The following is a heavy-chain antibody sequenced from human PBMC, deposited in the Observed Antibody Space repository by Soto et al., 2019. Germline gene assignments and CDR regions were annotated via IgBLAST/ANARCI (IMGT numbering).Heavy chain of an antibody. CDR1: RYTLTELS. CDR3: ARSIVVVTDLDY. V-gene: IGHV1-3*01. D-gene: IGHD2-21*02. CDR2: INPGNGDT. J-gene: IGHJ4*02. Sequence: APVKASWKVSRYTLTELSMHWVRQAPGKRLEWMGGINPGNGDTNYAQKFQGRVTITRDTSASTAYMELSSLRSEDTAVYYCARSIVVVTDLDYWGKGTLVTVSS.